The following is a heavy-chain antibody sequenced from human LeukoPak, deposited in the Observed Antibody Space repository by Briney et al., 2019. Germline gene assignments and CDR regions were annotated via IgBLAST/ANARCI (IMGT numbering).Heavy chain of an antibody. J-gene: IGHJ3*02. V-gene: IGHV1-18*01. CDR1: GYTFSTYG. Sequence: GASVTVSCKTSGYTFSTYGITWVRQAPGQGLEWMGWISVYNGRTNYAQKVQGRVTMTTDTSTSTAYMELRSLRSDDTALYYCARDRSPYYGDYTYSDAFDIWGQGTMVTVSS. CDR2: ISVYNGRT. D-gene: IGHD4-17*01. CDR3: ARDRSPYYGDYTYSDAFDI.